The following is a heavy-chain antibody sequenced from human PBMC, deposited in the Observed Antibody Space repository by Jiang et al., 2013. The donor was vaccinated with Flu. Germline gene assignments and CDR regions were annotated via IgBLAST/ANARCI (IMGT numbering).Heavy chain of an antibody. J-gene: IGHJ6*02. V-gene: IGHV3-30-3*01. CDR1: GFTFNTHA. Sequence: VQLLESGGGVVQPGRSLRLSCAASGFTFNTHAMHWVRQPPGKGLEGVALISHDGTDIYYADSVRGRFTISRDNSKNTLSLQMDRLRNDDTAVYYCAREYYDFWTGPVPYYYGLDVWGQGTTVTVSS. CDR2: ISHDGTDI. D-gene: IGHD3-3*01. CDR3: AREYYDFWTGPVPYYYGLDV.